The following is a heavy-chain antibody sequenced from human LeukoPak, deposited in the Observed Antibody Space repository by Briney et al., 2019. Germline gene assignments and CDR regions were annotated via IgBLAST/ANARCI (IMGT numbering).Heavy chain of an antibody. Sequence: PSETLSLTCAVSGASISSGGYSWSWIRQPPGKGLEWIVCIYHTGSTHYNPSLKSRVTMSVDTSKNQFSLNLNSVTAADTAVYYCARDIWGGSTWGQGTLVTVSS. D-gene: IGHD3-16*01. CDR3: ARDIWGGST. V-gene: IGHV4-30-2*01. J-gene: IGHJ5*02. CDR2: IYHTGST. CDR1: GASISSGGYS.